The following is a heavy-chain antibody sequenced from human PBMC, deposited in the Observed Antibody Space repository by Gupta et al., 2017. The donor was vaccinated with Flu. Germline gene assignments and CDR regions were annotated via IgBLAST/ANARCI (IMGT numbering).Heavy chain of an antibody. CDR3: AKDLGGRRYEFWSGFDY. CDR2: ISGRGGTS. V-gene: IGHV3-23*01. Sequence: AMTWIRLAPGKGLEWVSAISGRGGTSYYADSVKGRFTISRDNSKNTLYLQMNSLRVEDTAVYYCAKDLGGRRYEFWSGFDYWGQGNLVTVSS. J-gene: IGHJ4*02. CDR1: A. D-gene: IGHD3-3*01.